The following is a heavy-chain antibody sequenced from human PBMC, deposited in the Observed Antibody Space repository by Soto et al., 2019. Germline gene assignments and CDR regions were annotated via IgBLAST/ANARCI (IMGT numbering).Heavy chain of an antibody. J-gene: IGHJ4*02. D-gene: IGHD2-2*01. V-gene: IGHV3-9*01. CDR3: AKDVVQYQYYFDY. Sequence: GGSLRLSCAASGFTFDDYAMHWVRQAPGKGLEWVSGISWNSGSIGYADSVKGRFTISRDNAKNSLYLQMNSLRAEDTALYYCAKDVVQYQYYFDYWGQGTLVTVSS. CDR1: GFTFDDYA. CDR2: ISWNSGSI.